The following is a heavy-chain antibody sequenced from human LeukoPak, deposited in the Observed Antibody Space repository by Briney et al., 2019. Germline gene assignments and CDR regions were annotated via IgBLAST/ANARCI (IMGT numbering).Heavy chain of an antibody. J-gene: IGHJ5*02. D-gene: IGHD2-21*02. CDR2: IYYRGST. V-gene: IGHV4-59*02. CDR1: GGSVSSYY. CDR3: ARTSLAYCGGDCYSEWFDP. Sequence: SDTLSLTCTVSGGSVSSYYWSWIRQPPGKGLEWMGYIYYRGSTNYNPSLKSRVTISVDTSKNQFSLKLSSVTAADTAVYYCARTSLAYCGGDCYSEWFDPWGQGTLVTVSS.